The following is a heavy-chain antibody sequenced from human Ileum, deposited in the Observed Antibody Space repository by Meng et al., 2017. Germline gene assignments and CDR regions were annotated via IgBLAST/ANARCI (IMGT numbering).Heavy chain of an antibody. CDR2: ISVSTSNT. D-gene: IGHD1-14*01. CDR1: GFTFSSHT. CDR3: AKLTTN. Sequence: GGSLRLSCAASGFTFSSHTLSWARQAPGKGLEWVSSISVSTSNTYYADSVKGRFTISRDNSKNTLYLQMNSLRAEDTAVYYCAKLTTNWGQGTLVTSPQ. V-gene: IGHV3-23*01. J-gene: IGHJ4*02.